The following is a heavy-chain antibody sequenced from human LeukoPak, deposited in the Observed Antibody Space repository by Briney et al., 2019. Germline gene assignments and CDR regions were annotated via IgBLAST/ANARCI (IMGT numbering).Heavy chain of an antibody. CDR1: GFTFSSYG. D-gene: IGHD3-9*01. CDR3: VLGLRYFDWLFTDYFDY. V-gene: IGHV3-30*02. Sequence: GGSLRLSCAASGFTFSSYGMHWVRQAPGKGLEWVAFIRYDGSDKYYADSVKGRFTISRDNSKNTLYLQMNSLRAEDTAVYYCVLGLRYFDWLFTDYFDYWGQGTLVTVSS. J-gene: IGHJ4*02. CDR2: IRYDGSDK.